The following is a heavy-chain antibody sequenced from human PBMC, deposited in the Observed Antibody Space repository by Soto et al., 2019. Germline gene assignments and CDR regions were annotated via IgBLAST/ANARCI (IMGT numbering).Heavy chain of an antibody. J-gene: IGHJ5*02. V-gene: IGHV4-31*03. D-gene: IGHD6-19*01. CDR1: GYFIGAGGYY. Sequence: SETLSLTCFVSGYFIGAGGYYWSWIRHHPGKGLEWIGSFYSSGSIIYNPSLRSRVSITRDMSNNQFSMSLTSVTAADTARYYCARMYSSGSGWFHPWGQGTRVTVS. CDR2: FYSSGSI. CDR3: ARMYSSGSGWFHP.